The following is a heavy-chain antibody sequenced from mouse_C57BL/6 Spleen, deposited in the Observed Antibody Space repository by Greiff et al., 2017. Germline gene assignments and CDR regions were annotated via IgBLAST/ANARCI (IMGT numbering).Heavy chain of an antibody. CDR2: INPNNGGT. D-gene: IGHD1-1*01. J-gene: IGHJ1*03. Sequence: VQLKQSGPELVKPGASVKIPCKASGYTFTDYNMDWVKQSHGKSLEWIGDINPNNGGTIYNQKFKGKATLTVDKSSSTAYMELRSLTSEDTAVYYCARIYYYGSSPGFWYFDVGGTGTTVTVSS. V-gene: IGHV1-18*01. CDR3: ARIYYYGSSPGFWYFDV. CDR1: GYTFTDYN.